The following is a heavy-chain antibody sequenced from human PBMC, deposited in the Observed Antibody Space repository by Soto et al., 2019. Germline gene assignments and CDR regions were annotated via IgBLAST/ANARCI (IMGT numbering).Heavy chain of an antibody. V-gene: IGHV3-33*01. CDR2: IWYDGSNK. CDR1: GFTFSSYG. CDR3: ARGRTDAFDI. Sequence: PGGSLRVSWAASGFTFSSYGMHRVRQAPGKGLEWVAVIWYDGSNKYYADSVKGRFTISRDNSKNTLYLQMNSLRAEDTAVYYCARGRTDAFDIWGQGTMVTVSS. J-gene: IGHJ3*02.